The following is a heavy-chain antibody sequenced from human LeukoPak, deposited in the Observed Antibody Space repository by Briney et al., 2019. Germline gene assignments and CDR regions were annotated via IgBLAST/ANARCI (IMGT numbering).Heavy chain of an antibody. D-gene: IGHD5-24*01. J-gene: IGHJ3*02. CDR1: GFTFDDYG. CDR2: INWNGGST. Sequence: GGSLRLSCAASGFTFDDYGMSWVRQAPGKGLEWVSGINWNGGSTGYADSVKGRFTISRDNAKNSLYLQMNSLRAEDTALYYCAKRGGDSRIHAFDIWGQGTMVTVSS. V-gene: IGHV3-20*04. CDR3: AKRGGDSRIHAFDI.